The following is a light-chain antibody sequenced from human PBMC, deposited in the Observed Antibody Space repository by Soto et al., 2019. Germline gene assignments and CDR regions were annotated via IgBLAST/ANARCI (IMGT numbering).Light chain of an antibody. CDR1: QSVSSN. Sequence: EIVMTQSPATLSVSPGESATLSCRASQSVSSNLAWHQQKPGQAPRLLIYGASTRATGIPARFSGSGSGTEFTLTISSLQSEDFAVYYCQQYYDWPITFGQGTRLEIK. CDR2: GAS. V-gene: IGKV3-15*01. J-gene: IGKJ5*01. CDR3: QQYYDWPIT.